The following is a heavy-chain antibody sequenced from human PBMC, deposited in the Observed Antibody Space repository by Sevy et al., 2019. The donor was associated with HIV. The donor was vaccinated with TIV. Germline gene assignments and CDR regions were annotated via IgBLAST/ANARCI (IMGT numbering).Heavy chain of an antibody. D-gene: IGHD3-10*01. J-gene: IGHJ4*02. V-gene: IGHV3-33*01. CDR3: ARDKLVYGSGSNSFDY. CDR1: GFTFSNYG. CDR2: IWYDGSNK. Sequence: GGSLRLSCAASGFTFSNYGMHWVRQAPGKGLEWVAVIWYDGSNKYYADSVKGRFTISRDNSKNTLYLQMNSLRAEDTDVYYCARDKLVYGSGSNSFDYWGQGTLVTVSS.